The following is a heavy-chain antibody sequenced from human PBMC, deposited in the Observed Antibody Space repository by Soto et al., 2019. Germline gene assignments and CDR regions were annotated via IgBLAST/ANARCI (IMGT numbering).Heavy chain of an antibody. CDR1: GFTLSGSS. Sequence: EVQLVESGGGLVQPGGSLRLSCAASGFTLSGSSMHWVRQAPGKGLVWVSGIDNAGTDSTYADSVKGRFTSSRDNAKNMLYLQMNSLRVEDTAVYYWARGWFGPDVWGKGTTVTVSS. CDR3: ARGWFGPDV. J-gene: IGHJ6*04. CDR2: IDNAGTDS. V-gene: IGHV3-74*01. D-gene: IGHD3-10*01.